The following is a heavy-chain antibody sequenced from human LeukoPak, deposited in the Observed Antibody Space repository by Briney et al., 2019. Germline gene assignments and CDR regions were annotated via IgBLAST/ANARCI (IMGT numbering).Heavy chain of an antibody. CDR2: IIPIFGTA. D-gene: IGHD4-17*01. V-gene: IGHV1-69*06. CDR1: GGTFSSYA. CDR3: ARSAHGDYGYYMDV. Sequence: SVKVSCKASGGTFSSYAISWVRQAPGQGLEWMGGIIPIFGTANYAQKFQGRVTITADKSTSTAYMELSSLRSEDTAVYYCARSAHGDYGYYMDVWGKGTTVTVSS. J-gene: IGHJ6*03.